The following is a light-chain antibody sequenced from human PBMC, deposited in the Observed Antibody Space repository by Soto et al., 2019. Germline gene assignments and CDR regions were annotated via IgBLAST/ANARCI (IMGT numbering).Light chain of an antibody. J-gene: IGLJ1*01. Sequence: SVRTQAAAVSGSPGPAITISCSGTSSYFRSYTLVSWYQQHPGKAPNLMIYEGSKRPSGVSNRFSGSKSGNTASLTISGLQAEDEADYYCCSYAGSSTFFYXFGTGT. CDR2: EGS. CDR1: SSYFRSYTL. V-gene: IGLV2-23*03. CDR3: CSYAGSSTFFYX.